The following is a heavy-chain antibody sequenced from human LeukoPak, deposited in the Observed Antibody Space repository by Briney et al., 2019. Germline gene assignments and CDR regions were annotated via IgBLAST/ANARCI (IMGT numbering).Heavy chain of an antibody. CDR3: ARDATSSLGSGYFGF. J-gene: IGHJ1*01. CDR1: GFTFSDHA. CDR2: ISSDGGTK. Sequence: PGRSLRLSCAASGFTFSDHAMHWVRQAPGKGLEWVTVISSDGGTKYNADSVQGRFTISRDNSKNTLYLQMNSLRTEDTAVYYCARDATSSLGSGYFGFWGQGILVTVSS. D-gene: IGHD2-15*01. V-gene: IGHV3-30*04.